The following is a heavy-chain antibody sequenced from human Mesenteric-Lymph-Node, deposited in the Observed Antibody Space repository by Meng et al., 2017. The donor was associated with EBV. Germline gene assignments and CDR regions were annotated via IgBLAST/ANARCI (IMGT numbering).Heavy chain of an antibody. CDR2: IYHGGYT. J-gene: IGHJ4*02. CDR1: GASISTINW. D-gene: IGHD6-19*01. CDR3: ARLLAVPGTPSNTFDF. Sequence: HALFQESRSGLVRPSGTLSPTCPVFGASISTINWWTWVRQPPGKGLEWIGEIYHGGYTNYNPSLKSRVTISVDMSKNQFSLKLSSVTAADTAVYYCARLLAVPGTPSNTFDFWGQGTLVTVSS. V-gene: IGHV4-4*02.